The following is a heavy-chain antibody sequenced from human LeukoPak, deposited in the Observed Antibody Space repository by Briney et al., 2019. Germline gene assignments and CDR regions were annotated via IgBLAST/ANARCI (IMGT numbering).Heavy chain of an antibody. V-gene: IGHV1-8*01. CDR2: MNPNSGNT. CDR1: GYTFSSYD. D-gene: IGHD3-10*01. CDR3: ARVVTMVRGVIIPLGY. Sequence: GASVKVSCKASGYTFSSYDINWVRQATGQGLEWMGWMNPNSGNTGYAQKFQGRVTMTRNTSISTAYMELSSLRSEDTAVYYCARVVTMVRGVIIPLGYWGQGTLVTVSS. J-gene: IGHJ4*02.